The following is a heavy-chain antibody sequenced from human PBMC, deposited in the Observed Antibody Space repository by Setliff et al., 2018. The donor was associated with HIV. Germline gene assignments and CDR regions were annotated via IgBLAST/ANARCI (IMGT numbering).Heavy chain of an antibody. CDR2: TNHRGRT. CDR3: SRVSSTYWYSIPQNYNNHMDV. Sequence: KPSETLSLTCAVYGGSFSDNYWSWIRQPPGKGMEWIGDTNHRGRTNYSPSLRSRVTISIDTSKTQFSPKLKSVTAADTAVYYCSRVSSTYWYSIPQNYNNHMDVWGKGTSVTVSS. D-gene: IGHD2-2*01. V-gene: IGHV4-34*01. J-gene: IGHJ6*03. CDR1: GGSFSDNY.